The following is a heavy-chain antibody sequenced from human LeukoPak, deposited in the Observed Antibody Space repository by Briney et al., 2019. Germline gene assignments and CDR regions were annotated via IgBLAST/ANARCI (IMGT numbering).Heavy chain of an antibody. D-gene: IGHD3-10*01. CDR1: GFILSDYY. CDR2: ISTNDRTT. V-gene: IGHV3-11*04. Sequence: GGSLRLSCAASGFILSDYYMSWIRQAPGKGLEWVAYISTNDRTTYYADSVKGRFTISRDNSKNTVYLQMNSLRSDDTALYYCAKVSPPVWFGKLHFDYWGQGALVTVSS. J-gene: IGHJ4*02. CDR3: AKVSPPVWFGKLHFDY.